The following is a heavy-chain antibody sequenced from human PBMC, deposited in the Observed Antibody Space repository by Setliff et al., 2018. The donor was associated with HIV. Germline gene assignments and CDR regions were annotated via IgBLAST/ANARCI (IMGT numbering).Heavy chain of an antibody. Sequence: LSLTCNVYGGSISGYYWSWIRQTPGKGLEWIGYFYSSETTNYNPSLKSRVTLSLDTSRNQFSLQLTSVTAADTAVYYCARSGYRTGFYWVFGAFGIWGPGKRVTVS. CDR3: ARSGYRTGFYWVFGAFGI. V-gene: IGHV4-59*12. J-gene: IGHJ3*02. CDR2: FYSSETT. D-gene: IGHD3-9*01. CDR1: GGSISGYY.